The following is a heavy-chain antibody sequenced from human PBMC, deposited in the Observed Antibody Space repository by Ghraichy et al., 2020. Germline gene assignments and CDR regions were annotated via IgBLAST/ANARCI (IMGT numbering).Heavy chain of an antibody. CDR1: GFIFSSYG. J-gene: IGHJ4*02. D-gene: IGHD2-21*01. Sequence: GGSLRLSCAASGFIFSSYGMHWVRQAPGKGLDWVAVIWFDGNNKNYADSVKGRFTISRDNSKNTLYLEMSSLRAEDTAVYYCARAGIAVVPSVIYSWGQGTLVTVSS. CDR2: IWFDGNNK. V-gene: IGHV3-33*01. CDR3: ARAGIAVVPSVIYS.